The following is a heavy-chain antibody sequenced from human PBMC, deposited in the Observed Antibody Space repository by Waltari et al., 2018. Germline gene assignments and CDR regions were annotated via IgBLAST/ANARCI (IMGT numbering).Heavy chain of an antibody. J-gene: IGHJ6*02. CDR3: ARHRAPVTTEGSYGMDV. D-gene: IGHD4-17*01. CDR2: NYYSCKT. CDR1: GGSISSSSYY. Sequence: QLQLQESGPGLVQPSEPLSLTCTVSGGSISSSSYYWCWIRQPPGTGLEWIGGNYYSCKTNYNRSRRSRGAISVDTAKNQFSLKLGSVTAADTAVYYGARHRAPVTTEGSYGMDVWGQGTTVTVSS. V-gene: IGHV4-39*01.